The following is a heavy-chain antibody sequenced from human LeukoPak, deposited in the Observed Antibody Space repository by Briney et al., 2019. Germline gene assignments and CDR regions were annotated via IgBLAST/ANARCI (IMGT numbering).Heavy chain of an antibody. D-gene: IGHD4-11*01. Sequence: GGSLRLSCAASGFTFDDYGMSWVRQAPGKGLEWVSGINWNGGSTGYADSVKGRFTISRDNAKNSLYLQMNSLRAEDTAVYYCATFNPYSNYFDYWGQGTLVTVSP. CDR3: ATFNPYSNYFDY. J-gene: IGHJ4*02. V-gene: IGHV3-20*04. CDR1: GFTFDDYG. CDR2: INWNGGST.